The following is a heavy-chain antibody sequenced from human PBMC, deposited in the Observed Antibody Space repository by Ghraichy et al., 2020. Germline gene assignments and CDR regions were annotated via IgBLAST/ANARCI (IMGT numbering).Heavy chain of an antibody. Sequence: SETLSLTCAVSGGSISSSSWWTWVRQPPGMGLEWIGEIYHSGSTNYNPSLKSRVTISVDKAKNQFSLKLSSVTAADTAVYYCARDQGGDSSGYYGGDLDYWGQGTLVTVSS. CDR3: ARDQGGDSSGYYGGDLDY. CDR1: GGSISSSSW. D-gene: IGHD3-22*01. CDR2: IYHSGST. V-gene: IGHV4-4*02. J-gene: IGHJ4*02.